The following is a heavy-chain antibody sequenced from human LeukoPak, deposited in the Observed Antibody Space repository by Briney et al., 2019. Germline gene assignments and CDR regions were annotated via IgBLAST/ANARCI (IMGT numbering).Heavy chain of an antibody. J-gene: IGHJ4*02. Sequence: GGSLRLSCAASGFTFSNAWMSWVRQAPGKGLEWVGRIKSESDGGTTDYAAPVKGRFTISRDNSKNTLYLQMNSLRAEDTAVYYCAREATTWWGDDYSLRAFDYWGQGTLVTVSS. CDR2: IKSESDGGTT. V-gene: IGHV3-15*01. D-gene: IGHD4-11*01. CDR1: GFTFSNAW. CDR3: AREATTWWGDDYSLRAFDY.